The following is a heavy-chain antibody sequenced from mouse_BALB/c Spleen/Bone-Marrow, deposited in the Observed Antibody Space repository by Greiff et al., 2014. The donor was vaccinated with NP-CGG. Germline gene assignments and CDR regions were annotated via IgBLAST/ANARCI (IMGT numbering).Heavy chain of an antibody. Sequence: EVKVVESGGGLVKPGGSLKLSCAASGFTFSDFYMFWFRQTPEKRLEWVVTISNGGTYTYYPDSVKGRFTISRDNAKNNLYLQMSSLKSEDTAMYYCARSGERYGAMDYWGQGTSVTVTS. CDR1: GFTFSDFY. CDR3: ARSGERYGAMDY. D-gene: IGHD1-2*01. V-gene: IGHV5-4*02. CDR2: ISNGGTYT. J-gene: IGHJ4*01.